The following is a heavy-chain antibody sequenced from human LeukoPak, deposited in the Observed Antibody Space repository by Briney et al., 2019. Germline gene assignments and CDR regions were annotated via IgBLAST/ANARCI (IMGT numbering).Heavy chain of an antibody. Sequence: APVKVSCKASGGTFITYTINWVRQAPGQGLEWMGGIIPIFGTANYAQKFQGRVTVTTDDSTSTAFMELSSLRSEDTAVYYCATYMLRDNWNVHTFDSWGQGTLVTVSS. V-gene: IGHV1-69*05. CDR2: IIPIFGTA. J-gene: IGHJ4*02. D-gene: IGHD1-1*01. CDR3: ATYMLRDNWNVHTFDS. CDR1: GGTFITYT.